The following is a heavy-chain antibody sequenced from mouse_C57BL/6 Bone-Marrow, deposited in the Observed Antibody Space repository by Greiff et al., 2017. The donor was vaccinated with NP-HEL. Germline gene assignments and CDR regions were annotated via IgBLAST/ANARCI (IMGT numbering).Heavy chain of an antibody. V-gene: IGHV1-64*01. D-gene: IGHD2-3*01. J-gene: IGHJ3*01. CDR3: ATIYDGYSWFAY. CDR1: GYTFTSYW. CDR2: IHPNSGST. Sequence: VQLQQSGAELVKPGASVKLSCKASGYTFTSYWMHWVKQRPGQGLEWIGMIHPNSGSTNYNEKFKSKATLTVDKSSSTAYMQLSSLTSEDSAVYYCATIYDGYSWFAYWGQGTLVTVSA.